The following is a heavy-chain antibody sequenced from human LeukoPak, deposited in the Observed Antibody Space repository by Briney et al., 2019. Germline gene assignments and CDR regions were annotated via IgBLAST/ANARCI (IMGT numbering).Heavy chain of an antibody. V-gene: IGHV4-34*01. J-gene: IGHJ4*02. CDR3: ARGLTGIHYFDY. D-gene: IGHD7-27*01. Sequence: PSETLSLTCTVSGGSISSYYWSWIRQPPGKGLEWIGEINHSGSTNYNPSLKSRVTISVDTSKNQFSLKLSSVTAADTAVYYCARGLTGIHYFDYWGQGTLVTVSS. CDR2: INHSGST. CDR1: GGSISSYY.